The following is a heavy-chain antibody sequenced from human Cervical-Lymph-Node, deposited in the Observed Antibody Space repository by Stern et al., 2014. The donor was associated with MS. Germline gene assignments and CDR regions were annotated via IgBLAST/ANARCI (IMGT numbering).Heavy chain of an antibody. V-gene: IGHV1-69*06. J-gene: IGHJ5*02. CDR3: ARGAGDNWFDP. D-gene: IGHD3-10*01. CDR1: GG. CDR2: TRLPVGTA. Sequence: VQLVESGADVKKPGSSVRVSCKAYGGISWLRQAPGQGLEWMGGTRLPVGTAHYTQKSQGRLTSTADKSTNTTYMELSSLRSDDTAIYYCARGAGDNWFDPWGQGTLVSVSS.